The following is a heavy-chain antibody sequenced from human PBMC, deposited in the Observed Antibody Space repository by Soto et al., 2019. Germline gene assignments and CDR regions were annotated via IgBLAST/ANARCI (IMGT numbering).Heavy chain of an antibody. CDR1: GGSISSSSYY. CDR2: IYYSGST. J-gene: IGHJ4*02. D-gene: IGHD3-22*01. CDR3: ARLNGYYDSSGYYPY. Sequence: SETLSLTCTVSGGSISSSSYYWGWIRQPPGKGLEWIGSIYYSGSTYYNPSLKSRVTISVDTSKNQFSLKLSSVTAADTAVYYCARLNGYYDSSGYYPYXGQGTLVTVS. V-gene: IGHV4-39*01.